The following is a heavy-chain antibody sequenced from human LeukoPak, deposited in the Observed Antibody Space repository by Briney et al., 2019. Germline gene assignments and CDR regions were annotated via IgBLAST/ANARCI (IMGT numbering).Heavy chain of an antibody. D-gene: IGHD3-3*01. V-gene: IGHV4-39*01. CDR2: IYYSGST. CDR1: GGSISSSSYY. J-gene: IGHJ4*02. Sequence: PSETLSLTCTVSGGSISSSSYYWGWIRQPPGKGLEWIGSIYYSGSTYYNPSLKSRVTISVDTSKNQFSLKLSSVTAADTAVYYCATLTGDFWSGSIDYWGQGTLVTVSS. CDR3: ATLTGDFWSGSIDY.